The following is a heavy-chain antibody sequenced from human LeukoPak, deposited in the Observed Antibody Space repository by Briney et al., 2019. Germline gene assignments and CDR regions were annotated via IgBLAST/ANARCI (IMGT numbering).Heavy chain of an antibody. J-gene: IGHJ4*02. CDR3: ARDDGFSCYSY. D-gene: IGHD3/OR15-3a*01. CDR1: GFTFSSYW. CDR2: MNLDGSEK. V-gene: IGHV3-7*01. Sequence: PGGSLRLSCAASGFTFSSYWMTWVRQAPGKGLEWVANMNLDGSEKYYVDSVKGRFITSRDNAKNSLFLQMNSLIAEDTAVYYCARDDGFSCYSYWGQGTLVTVSS.